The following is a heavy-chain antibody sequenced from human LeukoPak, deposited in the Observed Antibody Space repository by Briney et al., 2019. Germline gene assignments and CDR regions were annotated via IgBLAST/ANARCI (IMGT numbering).Heavy chain of an antibody. V-gene: IGHV3-13*01. J-gene: IGHJ6*03. CDR1: GFTFSSYG. Sequence: GGSLRLSCAASGFTFSSYGMHWVRQPTGQGLEWVSTIGTASDTYYPGSVEGRFTLSRDNAKNSLYLQVNSLTAGDTAVYYCARGPPRGKYYYMDVWGKGTTVTVSS. CDR3: ARGPPRGKYYYMDV. CDR2: IGTASDT. D-gene: IGHD1-1*01.